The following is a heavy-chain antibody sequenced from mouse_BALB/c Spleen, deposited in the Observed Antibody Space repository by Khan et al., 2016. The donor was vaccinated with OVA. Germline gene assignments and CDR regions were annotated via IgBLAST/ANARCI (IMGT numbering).Heavy chain of an antibody. Sequence: VQLKESGAELVKPGASVKLSCTASGFNIKDTYMHWVKQRPEQGPEWIGRIDPANGYTKYDPKFQGKATITADTSSNTAYLQLSSLTSEETAVYYCARDYWDVFAYWDQGTLVTVSA. CDR2: IDPANGYT. J-gene: IGHJ3*01. CDR1: GFNIKDTY. CDR3: ARDYWDVFAY. V-gene: IGHV14-3*02. D-gene: IGHD4-1*01.